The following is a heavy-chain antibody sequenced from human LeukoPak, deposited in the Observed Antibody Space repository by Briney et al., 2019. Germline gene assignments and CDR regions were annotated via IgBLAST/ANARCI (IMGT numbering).Heavy chain of an antibody. V-gene: IGHV3-48*01. Sequence: QSGGSLRLSCAVSGFIFSDYSMHWVRQAPGKGLEWLSYISSSSTTIYSADSVRGRFTISRDNAKNSLFLQMNSLRVEDTALYYCARESGGYYPYRAFDIWGQGTMVTVSS. CDR3: ARESGGYYPYRAFDI. D-gene: IGHD1-26*01. J-gene: IGHJ3*02. CDR2: ISSSSTTI. CDR1: GFIFSDYS.